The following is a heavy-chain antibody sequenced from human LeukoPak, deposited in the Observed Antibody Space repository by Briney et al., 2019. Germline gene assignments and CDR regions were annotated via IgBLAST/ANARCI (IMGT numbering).Heavy chain of an antibody. V-gene: IGHV4-34*01. CDR3: ASNRIFDY. Sequence: SEALSLTCAVYGGSFSGYYWSWIRLPPGKGLEWIGEINHSGSTNYNPSLKSRVTISVDTSKNQFSLKLSSVTAADTAVYYCASNRIFDYWGQGTLVTVSS. CDR1: GGSFSGYY. D-gene: IGHD1-14*01. CDR2: INHSGST. J-gene: IGHJ4*02.